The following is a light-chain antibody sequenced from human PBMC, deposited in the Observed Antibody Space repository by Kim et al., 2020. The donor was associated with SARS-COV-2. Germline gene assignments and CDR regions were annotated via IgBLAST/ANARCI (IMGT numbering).Light chain of an antibody. Sequence: AAVGDRVTITCRASQRISSWLAWYQQKPGKAPKLLIYKASSLESGVPSRFSGSGSGTEFTLTISRLQPDDFATYYCQQYHSYPLTFGGGTKVDIK. V-gene: IGKV1-5*03. CDR2: KAS. CDR1: QRISSW. CDR3: QQYHSYPLT. J-gene: IGKJ4*01.